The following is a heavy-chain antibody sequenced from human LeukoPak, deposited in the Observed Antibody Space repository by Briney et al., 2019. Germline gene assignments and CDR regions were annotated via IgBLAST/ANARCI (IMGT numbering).Heavy chain of an antibody. CDR1: GFTFSSYG. D-gene: IGHD3-10*01. V-gene: IGHV3-30*18. CDR3: AKGSGLLWFGEPFFDY. CDR2: ISYDGSNK. J-gene: IGHJ4*02. Sequence: GRSLRLSCAASGFTFSSYGMHWVRQAPGKGLEWVAVISYDGSNKYYADSVKGRFTISRDNSKNTLCLQMNSLRAEDTAVYYCAKGSGLLWFGEPFFDYWGQGTLVTVSS.